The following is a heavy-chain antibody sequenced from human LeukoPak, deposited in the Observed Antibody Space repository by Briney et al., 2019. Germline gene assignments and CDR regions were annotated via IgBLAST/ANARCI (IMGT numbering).Heavy chain of an antibody. V-gene: IGHV4-38-2*02. CDR2: IYHSGST. CDR3: ARGPPYYYDSSGYLYYFDY. Sequence: SETLSLTCTVSGGSISSGYYWGWIRQPPGKGLEWIGSIYHSGSTYYNPSLKSRVTISVDTSKNQSSLKLSSVTAADTAVYYCARGPPYYYDSSGYLYYFDYWGQGTLVTVSS. CDR1: GGSISSGYY. J-gene: IGHJ4*02. D-gene: IGHD3-22*01.